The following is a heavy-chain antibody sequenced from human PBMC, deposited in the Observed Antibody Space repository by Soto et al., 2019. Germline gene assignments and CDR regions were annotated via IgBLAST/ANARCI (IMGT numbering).Heavy chain of an antibody. CDR3: ARYSSSSALFDY. Sequence: PSETLSLTCTVSGGSMSSYYWSWVRQPPGKGLEWIGYIYYSGSSNYNPSLKSRVTIPVDTSKNQFSLKLSSVTAADTAVYYCARYSSSSALFDYWGQGTLVTVSS. CDR1: GGSMSSYY. J-gene: IGHJ4*02. CDR2: IYYSGSS. V-gene: IGHV4-59*01. D-gene: IGHD6-6*01.